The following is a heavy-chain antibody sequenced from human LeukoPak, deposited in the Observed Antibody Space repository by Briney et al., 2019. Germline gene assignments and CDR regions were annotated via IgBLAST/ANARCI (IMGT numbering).Heavy chain of an antibody. Sequence: SETLSLTCAVYGGSFSGYYWSWIRQPPGKGLEWIGEINHSGSTNYNPSLKSRVTISVDTSKNQFSLKLSSVTAADTAVYYCARGPRRGHWYFDLWGRGTLVTVSS. CDR1: GGSFSGYY. J-gene: IGHJ2*01. CDR2: INHSGST. CDR3: ARGPRRGHWYFDL. V-gene: IGHV4-34*01.